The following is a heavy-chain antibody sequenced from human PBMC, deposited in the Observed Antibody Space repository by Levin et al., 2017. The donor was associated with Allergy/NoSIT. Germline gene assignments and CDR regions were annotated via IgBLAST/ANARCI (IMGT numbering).Heavy chain of an antibody. CDR3: ARALPMDPCDY. CDR1: GFIFSDHY. V-gene: IGHV3-72*01. CDR2: IKYKAESYTT. D-gene: IGHD2-2*03. Sequence: QAGGSLRLSCTASGFIFSDHYMDWVRQAPGKGLEWIGRIKYKAESYTTEYAASVRARFTISRDDSNSLYLQMNSLRTEDTAVYYCARALPMDPCDYWGQGTLVTVSS. J-gene: IGHJ4*02.